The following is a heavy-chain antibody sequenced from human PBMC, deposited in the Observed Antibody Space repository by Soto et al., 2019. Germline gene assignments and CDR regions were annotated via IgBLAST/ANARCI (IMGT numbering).Heavy chain of an antibody. CDR1: GFTFTGHY. V-gene: IGHV1-2*02. CDR2: INPNSGGT. Sequence: GASVKVSCKASGFTFTGHYIHWVRQAPGQGLEWLGWINPNSGGTSYAQKFQGRLTMTTDTSITTAYMELSRLTSDDTAFYYCAKSGSLLRPSLGYFDYWGQGTLVTVSS. D-gene: IGHD3-10*01. CDR3: AKSGSLLRPSLGYFDY. J-gene: IGHJ4*02.